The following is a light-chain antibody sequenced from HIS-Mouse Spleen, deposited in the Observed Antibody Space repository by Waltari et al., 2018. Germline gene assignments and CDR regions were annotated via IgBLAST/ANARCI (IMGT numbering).Light chain of an antibody. V-gene: IGLV2-11*01. CDR2: DVS. CDR1: SSDVGGYNY. CDR3: CSYAGSYTGV. J-gene: IGLJ1*01. Sequence: QSALTQPRSVSGSPGQSVTISCTGTSSDVGGYNYVSWYQQHPGKAPKLMIYDVSKRPSGVPDRVSGSTSGNTACLTISGLQAEDEADYYCCSYAGSYTGVFGTGTKVTVL.